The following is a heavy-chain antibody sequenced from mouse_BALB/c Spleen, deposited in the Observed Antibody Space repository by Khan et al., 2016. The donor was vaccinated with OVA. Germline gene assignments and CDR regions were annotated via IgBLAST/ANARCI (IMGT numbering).Heavy chain of an antibody. CDR3: ARSGGNFHWYFDV. CDR2: ISSGSSTI. J-gene: IGHJ1*01. CDR1: GFTFSTFG. V-gene: IGHV5-17*02. D-gene: IGHD2-1*01. Sequence: EVELVESGGGLVQPGGSRKLSCAASGFTFSTFGMHWVRQAPVKGLEWVAYISSGSSTIYYVDTVKGRFTISRDNPKNTLFLQMTSLRSEDTAMYYCARSGGNFHWYFDVWGAGTSVTVSS.